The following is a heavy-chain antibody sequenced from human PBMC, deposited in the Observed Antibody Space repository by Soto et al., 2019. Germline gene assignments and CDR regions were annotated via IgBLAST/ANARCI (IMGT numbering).Heavy chain of an antibody. CDR3: ARDIGSYAYAEGY. D-gene: IGHD2-2*01. CDR1: GGSINSYW. V-gene: IGHV4-4*07. CDR2: VYSSGTT. Sequence: PSETLSLTCSVSGGSINSYWWSWIRQPAGKGLEWIGRVYSSGTTDYNPSLNNRATMSVETSKNQFSLKLTSVTAADTAVYYCARDIGSYAYAEGYWGQGIQVTVS. J-gene: IGHJ4*02.